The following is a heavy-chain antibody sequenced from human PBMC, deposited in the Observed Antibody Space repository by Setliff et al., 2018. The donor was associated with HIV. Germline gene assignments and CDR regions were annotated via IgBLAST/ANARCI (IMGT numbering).Heavy chain of an antibody. CDR3: ARGSLLGYFVWLFPD. CDR1: GYTFTGYY. Sequence: ASVKVSCKASGYTFTGYYMHWVRQAPGQGLEWMGWINPNSGGTNYAQKFQGRVTMTRDTSISTAYMELSRLRSDDTAVYYCARGSLLGYFVWLFPDWGQGTLVTVSS. D-gene: IGHD3-9*01. J-gene: IGHJ4*02. V-gene: IGHV1-2*02. CDR2: INPNSGGT.